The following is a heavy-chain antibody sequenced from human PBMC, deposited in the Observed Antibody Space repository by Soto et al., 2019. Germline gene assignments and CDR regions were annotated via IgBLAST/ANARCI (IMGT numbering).Heavy chain of an antibody. J-gene: IGHJ4*02. Sequence: SETLSLTCTVSGASIITNNYFWVWIRQSPKRGLELIGSISYSGRTYDNPSLQSRVTISIDASKNQFSPKLTSVTTADTSIYYCARRRASDYGGNHHPYYFDRWGQGTLLTVSS. CDR1: GASIITNNYF. CDR2: ISYSGRT. V-gene: IGHV4-39*01. D-gene: IGHD4-17*01. CDR3: ARRRASDYGGNHHPYYFDR.